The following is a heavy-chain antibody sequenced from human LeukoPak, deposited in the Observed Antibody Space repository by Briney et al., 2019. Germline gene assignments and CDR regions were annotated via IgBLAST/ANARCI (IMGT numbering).Heavy chain of an antibody. V-gene: IGHV3-11*06. J-gene: IGHJ4*02. CDR1: GFTFSDYY. CDR3: ARAQMTSGELFPPDY. CDR2: ISSSSSYT. D-gene: IGHD3-10*01. Sequence: GGSLRLSCAASGFTFSDYYMSWIRQAPGKGLEWVSYISSSSSYTNYADSVKGRFTISRDNAKNSLYLQMNSLRAEDTAVYYCARAQMTSGELFPPDYWGQGTLVTVSS.